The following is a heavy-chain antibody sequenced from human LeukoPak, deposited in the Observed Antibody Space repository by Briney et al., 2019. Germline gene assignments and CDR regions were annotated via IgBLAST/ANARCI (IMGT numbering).Heavy chain of an antibody. CDR1: GYTFTGYY. CDR2: INPNSGGT. J-gene: IGHJ4*02. CDR3: ARTPNCGGDCYNFDY. Sequence: ASVKVSCKASGYTFTGYYMHWVRQAPGQGLEWMGRINPNSGGTNYAQKFQGRVTMTRDTSITTAYMELSRLRSDDTAVYYCARTPNCGGDCYNFDYWGQGTLVIVSS. D-gene: IGHD2-21*02. V-gene: IGHV1-2*06.